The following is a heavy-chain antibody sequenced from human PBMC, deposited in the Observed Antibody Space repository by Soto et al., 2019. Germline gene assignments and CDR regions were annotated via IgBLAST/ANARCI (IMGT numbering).Heavy chain of an antibody. Sequence: SETLSLTCTVSGGAISSWYWSWIRQPPGKGLEWIGYIYYSGSTNCNPSLKSRVTISVDTSKNQFSLKLSSVTAADTAVYYCARRYGSAIDYWGQGTLVTVSS. CDR2: IYYSGST. CDR1: GGAISSWY. J-gene: IGHJ4*02. CDR3: ARRYGSAIDY. D-gene: IGHD1-26*01. V-gene: IGHV4-59*08.